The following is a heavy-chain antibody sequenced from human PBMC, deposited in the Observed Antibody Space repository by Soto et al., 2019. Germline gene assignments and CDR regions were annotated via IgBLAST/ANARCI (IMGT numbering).Heavy chain of an antibody. J-gene: IGHJ3*02. CDR1: GFTFSDYY. Sequence: GGSLRLSCAASGFTFSDYYMSWIRQAPGKGLEWVSYISSSGSTIYYADSVKGRFTISRDNAKNSLYLQMNSLRAEDTAVYYCASGLGDYGDYVDGALDAFDIWGQGTMVTVSS. D-gene: IGHD4-17*01. CDR3: ASGLGDYGDYVDGALDAFDI. CDR2: ISSSGSTI. V-gene: IGHV3-11*01.